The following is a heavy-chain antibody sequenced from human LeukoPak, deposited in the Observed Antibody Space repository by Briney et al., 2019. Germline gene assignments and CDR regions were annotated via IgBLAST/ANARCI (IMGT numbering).Heavy chain of an antibody. CDR3: AKAQGSADLFEY. D-gene: IGHD1-26*01. V-gene: IGHV3-23*01. J-gene: IGHJ4*02. CDR2: ITGSGGST. Sequence: GGSLRLSCAASGFSFSSYAMNWVRQAPGKGLEWVSTITGSGGSTYDADSVKGRFTISRDNSKNTLYLQMNSLRAEDTAVYYCAKAQGSADLFEYWGQGTLVTVSS. CDR1: GFSFSSYA.